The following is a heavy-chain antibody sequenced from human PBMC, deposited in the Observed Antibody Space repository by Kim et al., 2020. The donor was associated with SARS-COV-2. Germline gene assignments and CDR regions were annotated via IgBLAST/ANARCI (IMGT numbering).Heavy chain of an antibody. CDR3: ARDLDYSFDY. CDR1: GFTFSSYS. V-gene: IGHV3-48*02. Sequence: GGSPRLSCAASGFTFSSYSMNWVRQAPGKGLEWVSYIRSSSSIIYYADSVKGRFTISSDNAKNSLYLQMSSLRDEDTAVYYCARDLDYSFDYWGQGTLVTVSS. D-gene: IGHD4-4*01. J-gene: IGHJ4*02. CDR2: IRSSSSII.